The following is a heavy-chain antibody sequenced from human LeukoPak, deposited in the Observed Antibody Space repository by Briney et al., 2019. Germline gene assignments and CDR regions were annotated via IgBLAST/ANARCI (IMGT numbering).Heavy chain of an antibody. CDR1: GFTFSSYW. V-gene: IGHV3-7*01. CDR2: IKQDGSEK. Sequence: GGSLRLSCAASGFTFSSYWMSWVRQAPGKGLEWVANIKQDGSEKYYVDSLKGRFTISRDNAKNSLYLQMNSLGAEDTAVYYCARRQCSSISCYYAFDIWDQGTMVTVSS. CDR3: ARRQCSSISCYYAFDI. D-gene: IGHD2-2*01. J-gene: IGHJ3*02.